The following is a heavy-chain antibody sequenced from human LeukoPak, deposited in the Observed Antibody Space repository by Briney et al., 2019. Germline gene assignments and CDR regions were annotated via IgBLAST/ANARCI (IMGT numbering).Heavy chain of an antibody. J-gene: IGHJ6*02. V-gene: IGHV3-74*01. Sequence: GGSVRLSCAASGDYWMHWVRQVPGKGLVWVSHINSDGSWTSYADSVKGRFTISKDNAKNSLCLQMNSLRAEDTALYHCARNNGMDVWGQGTTVIVSS. CDR1: GDYW. CDR3: ARNNGMDV. CDR2: INSDGSWT.